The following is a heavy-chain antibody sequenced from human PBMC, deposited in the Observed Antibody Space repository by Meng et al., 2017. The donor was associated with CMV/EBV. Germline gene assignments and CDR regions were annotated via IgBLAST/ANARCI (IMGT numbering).Heavy chain of an antibody. CDR3: ARWGGDIVVVPAAIGEFDY. J-gene: IGHJ4*02. Sequence: SSSSYYWGWLRQPPGKGLEWIGSIYYSGSTYYNPSLKSRVTISVDTSKNQFSLKLSSVTAADTAVYYCARWGGDIVVVPAAIGEFDYWGQGTLVTVSS. CDR1: SSSSYY. V-gene: IGHV4-39*01. CDR2: IYYSGST. D-gene: IGHD2-2*01.